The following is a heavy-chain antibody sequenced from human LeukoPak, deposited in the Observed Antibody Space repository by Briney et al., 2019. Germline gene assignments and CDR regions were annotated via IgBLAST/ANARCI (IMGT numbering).Heavy chain of an antibody. Sequence: PGGSLRLSCAASGFTFSSYAMSWVRQAPGKGLEWVSGISSSGDNTYYADSVKGRFTISRDNSKNTLYLQMNSLRAEDTAVYYCARDRDYGGNSRPHYYGMDVWGQGTTVTVSS. CDR3: ARDRDYGGNSRPHYYGMDV. CDR2: ISSSGDNT. J-gene: IGHJ6*02. V-gene: IGHV3-23*01. CDR1: GFTFSSYA. D-gene: IGHD4-23*01.